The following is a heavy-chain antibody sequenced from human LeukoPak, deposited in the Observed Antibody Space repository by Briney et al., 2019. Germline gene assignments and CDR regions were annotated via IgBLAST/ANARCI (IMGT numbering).Heavy chain of an antibody. Sequence: SETLSLTCTVSGGSISITNYYWSWIRQPAGKGLEWIGRIYSSGSTNYNPSLKSRVTMSVGTSKNQFSLKLSSVTAADTAVYYCARDGDFWSGSEPNWFDPWGQGTLVTVSS. CDR3: ARDGDFWSGSEPNWFDP. V-gene: IGHV4-61*02. CDR2: IYSSGST. CDR1: GGSISITNYY. J-gene: IGHJ5*02. D-gene: IGHD3-3*01.